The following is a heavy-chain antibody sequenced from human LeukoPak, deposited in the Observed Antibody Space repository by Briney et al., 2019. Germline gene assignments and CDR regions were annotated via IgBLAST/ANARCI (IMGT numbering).Heavy chain of an antibody. Sequence: PGGSLRLSCVVSGFTFSSCSMNWVRQAPGKGLEWVSYISSSSTTRYYADSVKGRFTISRDNAKNSLYLQMNSLRDEDSAVYYCAGDPHIAAAGTIFDYWGQGTLVTVSS. J-gene: IGHJ4*02. CDR3: AGDPHIAAAGTIFDY. CDR2: ISSSSTTR. V-gene: IGHV3-48*02. D-gene: IGHD6-13*01. CDR1: GFTFSSCS.